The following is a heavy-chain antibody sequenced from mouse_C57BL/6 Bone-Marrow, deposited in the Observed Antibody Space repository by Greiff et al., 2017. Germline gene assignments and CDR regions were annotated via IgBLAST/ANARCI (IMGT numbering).Heavy chain of an antibody. CDR1: GYTFTSYW. CDR3: ARLLCYYGRSPWFAY. V-gene: IGHV1-69*01. D-gene: IGHD1-1*01. Sequence: QVQLQQPGAELVMPGASVKLSCKASGYTFTSYWMYWVQQRHGQGLEWIGDIDPSDSYTIYNQKFKGKSTLTVDKSSSTAYLQLSSLTSEDSEVNSCARLLCYYGRSPWFAYWGQGTLVTVSA. J-gene: IGHJ3*01. CDR2: IDPSDSYT.